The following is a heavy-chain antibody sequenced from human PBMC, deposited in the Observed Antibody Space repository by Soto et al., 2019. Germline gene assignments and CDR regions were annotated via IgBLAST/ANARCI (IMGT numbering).Heavy chain of an antibody. CDR2: INDVNGNT. Sequence: QVQFVQSGAELKKPGASVKVSCKASGYTFTNYAMHWVRQAPGQRLEWMGWINDVNGNTKYSQKFQGRVTITRDTSARTAYVELTSLRSDDTAVYYCARAGYCSSTSCSDAFDIWGQGTLVTVSS. V-gene: IGHV1-3*01. D-gene: IGHD2-2*01. J-gene: IGHJ3*02. CDR1: GYTFTNYA. CDR3: ARAGYCSSTSCSDAFDI.